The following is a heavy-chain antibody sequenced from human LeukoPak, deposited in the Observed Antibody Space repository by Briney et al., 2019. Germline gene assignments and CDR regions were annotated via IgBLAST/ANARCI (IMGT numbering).Heavy chain of an antibody. D-gene: IGHD2-2*01. J-gene: IGHJ4*02. Sequence: ASVKVSCKASGYTFTGYYMHWVRQAPGQGLEWMGWISAYNGNTNYAQKLQGRVTMTTDTSTSTAYMELRSLRSDDTAVYYCARASGYCSSTSCPDDYWGQGTLVTVSS. CDR2: ISAYNGNT. V-gene: IGHV1-18*04. CDR3: ARASGYCSSTSCPDDY. CDR1: GYTFTGYY.